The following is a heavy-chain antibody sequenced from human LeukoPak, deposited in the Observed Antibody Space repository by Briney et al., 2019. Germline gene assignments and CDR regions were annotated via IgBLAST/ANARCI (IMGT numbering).Heavy chain of an antibody. CDR2: IYYSGST. D-gene: IGHD6-19*01. CDR1: GGSTSSYY. J-gene: IGHJ4*02. Sequence: SETLSLTCTVSGGSTSSYYWSWIRQPPGKGLEWIGYIYYSGSTNYNPSLKSRVTISVDTSKNQFSLKLSSVTAADTAVYYCARGRSSGWYSDYFDYWGQGTLVTVSS. V-gene: IGHV4-59*01. CDR3: ARGRSSGWYSDYFDY.